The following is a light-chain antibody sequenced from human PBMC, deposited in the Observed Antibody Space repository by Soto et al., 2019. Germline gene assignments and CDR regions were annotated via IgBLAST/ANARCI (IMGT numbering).Light chain of an antibody. Sequence: EIVLTQSPGILSLSPGERATLSCRASQSVSSSFLDWYQQKPGQAPRLLIYGASNRATGIPARFSGSGSGTDFTLTISSLQADDFATYYCQQYSNYFRTFGQGAKV. V-gene: IGKV3-20*01. J-gene: IGKJ1*01. CDR2: GAS. CDR3: QQYSNYFRT. CDR1: QSVSSSF.